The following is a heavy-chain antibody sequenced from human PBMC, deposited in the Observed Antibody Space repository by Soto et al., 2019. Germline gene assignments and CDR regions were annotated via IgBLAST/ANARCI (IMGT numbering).Heavy chain of an antibody. J-gene: IGHJ2*01. CDR1: GFTFDDYT. CDR2: ISWDGGST. CDR3: AKDMGGRGRWLQFNWYFDL. D-gene: IGHD5-12*01. V-gene: IGHV3-43*01. Sequence: EVQLVESGGVVVQPGGSLRLSCAASGFTFDDYTMHWVRQAPGKGLEWVSLISWDGGSTYYADSVKGRFTISRDNSKNSLNLQMNSLRTEDTALYYCAKDMGGRGRWLQFNWYFDLWGRGTLVTVSS.